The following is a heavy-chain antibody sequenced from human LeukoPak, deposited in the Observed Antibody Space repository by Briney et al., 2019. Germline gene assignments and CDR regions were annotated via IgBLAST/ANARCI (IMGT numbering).Heavy chain of an antibody. Sequence: SETLSLTCTVSGGSISSGGYYWSWIRQHPGKGLEWIGYIYYSGSTHYNPSLKSRVTISVDTSKNQFSLKLSSVTAADTAVYYCARRRYSGSYLDFGLDAFDIWGQGTMVTVSS. CDR2: IYYSGST. J-gene: IGHJ3*02. V-gene: IGHV4-31*03. D-gene: IGHD1-26*01. CDR3: ARRRYSGSYLDFGLDAFDI. CDR1: GGSISSGGYY.